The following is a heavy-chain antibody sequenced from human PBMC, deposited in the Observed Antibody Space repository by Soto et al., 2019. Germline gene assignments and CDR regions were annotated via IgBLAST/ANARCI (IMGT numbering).Heavy chain of an antibody. CDR1: GGSFSGYY. J-gene: IGHJ4*02. V-gene: IGHV4-34*01. CDR2: INHSGST. CDR3: ARDKTTGLFDY. D-gene: IGHD1-7*01. Sequence: QVQLQQWGAGLLKPSETLSLTCAVYGGSFSGYYWTWNRQPPGTGLEWIGEINHSGSTNYNPSLKSRVTISVDTSKNQFSLKLTSVTAADTAVYYCARDKTTGLFDYWGQGTLVTVSS.